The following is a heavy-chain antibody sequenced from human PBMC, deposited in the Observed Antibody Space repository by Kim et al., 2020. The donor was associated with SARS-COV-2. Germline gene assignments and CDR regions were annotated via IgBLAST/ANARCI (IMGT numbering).Heavy chain of an antibody. Sequence: GESLKISCKGSGYSFTSYWISWVRQMPGKGLEWMGRIDPSDSYTNYSPSFQGHVTISADKSISTAYLQWSSLKASDTAMYYCARQGAYCGGDCFFAFDIWGQGTMVTVSS. CDR1: GYSFTSYW. V-gene: IGHV5-10-1*01. J-gene: IGHJ3*02. CDR3: ARQGAYCGGDCFFAFDI. CDR2: IDPSDSYT. D-gene: IGHD2-21*02.